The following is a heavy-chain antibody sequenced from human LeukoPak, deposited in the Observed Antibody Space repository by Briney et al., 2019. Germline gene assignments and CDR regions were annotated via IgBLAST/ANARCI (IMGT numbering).Heavy chain of an antibody. CDR3: SKNQNGCYDYWTSLHWYFDL. CDR1: GFTFSTTG. V-gene: IGHV3-30*18. Sequence: GRSLRLSCAASGFTFSTTGMHWVRQAPGKGLEWLAVISWHGTTTYYADSVKGRFTISRDNSKNTLFLQMNSLRAEDTAVYYCSKNQNGCYDYWTSLHWYFDLWGRGTLVTVSS. D-gene: IGHD5-12*01. CDR2: ISWHGTTT. J-gene: IGHJ2*01.